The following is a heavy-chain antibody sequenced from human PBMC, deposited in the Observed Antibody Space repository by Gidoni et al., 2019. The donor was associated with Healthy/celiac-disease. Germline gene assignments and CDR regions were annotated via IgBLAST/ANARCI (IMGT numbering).Heavy chain of an antibody. Sequence: EVQLVESGGGLVKPGGSLRPSCAASGFTFSSYSMNWVRQAPGKGLEWFSSISSSSSYIYYADSVKGRFTISRDNAKNSLYLQMNSLRAEDTAVYYCATYYYDSSDYRRFDYWGQGTLVTVSS. D-gene: IGHD3-22*01. CDR1: GFTFSSYS. V-gene: IGHV3-21*06. CDR2: ISSSSSYI. CDR3: ATYYYDSSDYRRFDY. J-gene: IGHJ4*02.